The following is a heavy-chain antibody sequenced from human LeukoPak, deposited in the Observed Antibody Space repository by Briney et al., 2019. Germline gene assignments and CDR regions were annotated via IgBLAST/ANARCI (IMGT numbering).Heavy chain of an antibody. Sequence: SETLSLTCAVYGGSFSGYYWSWIRQPPGKGLEWIGEINHSGSTNYNPPLKSRVTISVDTSKNQFSLKLSSVTAADTAVYYCATTSTAAGTGPTIDYWGQGTLVTVSS. J-gene: IGHJ4*02. CDR3: ATTSTAAGTGPTIDY. V-gene: IGHV4-34*01. CDR1: GGSFSGYY. D-gene: IGHD6-13*01. CDR2: INHSGST.